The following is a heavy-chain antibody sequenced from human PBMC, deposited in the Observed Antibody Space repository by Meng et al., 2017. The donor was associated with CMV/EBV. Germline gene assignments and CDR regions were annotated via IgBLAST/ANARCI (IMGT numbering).Heavy chain of an antibody. Sequence: SVKVSCKASGGTFSSYAISWVRQAPGQGLEWMGGIIPILGIANYAQKFQGRVTITADKSTSTAYMELSSLRSEDTAVYYCAKDRLNLFTEYQLPATHFDYWGQGTLVTVSS. CDR2: IIPILGIA. CDR1: GGTFSSYA. V-gene: IGHV1-69*10. J-gene: IGHJ4*02. D-gene: IGHD2-2*01. CDR3: AKDRLNLFTEYQLPATHFDY.